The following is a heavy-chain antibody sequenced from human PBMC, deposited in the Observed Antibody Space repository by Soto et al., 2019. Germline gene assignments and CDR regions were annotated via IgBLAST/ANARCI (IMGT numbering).Heavy chain of an antibody. CDR2: IYHSGST. J-gene: IGHJ4*02. V-gene: IGHV4-4*02. Sequence: SETLSLTCAVSGGSISSSNWWSWVRQPPGKGLEWIGEIYHSGSTNYNPSLKSRVTISVDKSKNQFSLKLSSVTAADTAVYYCASRAMVRGVILYFDYWGQGTLVTSPQ. D-gene: IGHD3-10*01. CDR3: ASRAMVRGVILYFDY. CDR1: GGSISSSNW.